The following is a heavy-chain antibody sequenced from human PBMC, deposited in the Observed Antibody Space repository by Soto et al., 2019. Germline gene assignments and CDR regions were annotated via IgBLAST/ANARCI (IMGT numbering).Heavy chain of an antibody. CDR3: ARGRSDSSGWYSWTAFDI. D-gene: IGHD6-19*01. V-gene: IGHV5-51*01. CDR2: IYPGDSDT. J-gene: IGHJ3*02. Sequence: GESLKISCKGSGYSFTSYWIGWVRQMPGKGLEWMGIIYPGDSDTRYSPSFQGQVTISADKSISTAYLQWSSLKASDTAMYYCARGRSDSSGWYSWTAFDIWGQGTMVTVSS. CDR1: GYSFTSYW.